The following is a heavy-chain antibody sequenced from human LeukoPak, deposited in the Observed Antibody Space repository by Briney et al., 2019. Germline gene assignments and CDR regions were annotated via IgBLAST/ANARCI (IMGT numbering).Heavy chain of an antibody. D-gene: IGHD6-6*01. CDR3: ARPYSNSHPGWMDV. J-gene: IGHJ6*03. V-gene: IGHV5-51*01. CDR1: GYSFTSFW. Sequence: GESLKISCKGSGYSFTSFWIAWVRQTPGKGLEWMGIIYPADSDIRYSPSLQGQVTISADKSITTAYLQWSTLKASDTAIYYCARPYSNSHPGWMDVWGRGTTVTVSS. CDR2: IYPADSDI.